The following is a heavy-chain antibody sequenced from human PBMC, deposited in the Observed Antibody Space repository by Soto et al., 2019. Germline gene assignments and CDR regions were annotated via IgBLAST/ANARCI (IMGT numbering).Heavy chain of an antibody. V-gene: IGHV3-9*01. CDR2: ISWNSGSV. D-gene: IGHD4-17*01. J-gene: IGHJ6*03. CDR3: ATDTLYGGHYYYYYMDV. CDR1: GFTFDEYA. Sequence: EVQLVESGGGLVQPGGSLRLSCAVSGFTFDEYAMHWVRQAPGKGLEWVSGISWNSGSVGYANSVKGRFTISRDNAKNSLYLQMNSLRAEDTALYYCATDTLYGGHYYYYYMDVWGKGTAVTVSS.